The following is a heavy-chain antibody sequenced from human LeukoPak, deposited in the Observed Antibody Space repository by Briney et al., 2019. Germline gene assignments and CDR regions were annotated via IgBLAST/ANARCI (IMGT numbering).Heavy chain of an antibody. CDR2: IRSKAYGGTT. J-gene: IGHJ4*02. D-gene: IGHD3-22*01. CDR1: GFTFGDYA. CDR3: TRGTYEDYYDSSGYYYSLIPDY. Sequence: PGGFLRLSCTASGFTFGDYAMSWVRQAPGKGLEWVGFIRSKAYGGTTEYAASVKGRFTISRDDSKSIAYLQMNSLKTEDTAVYYCTRGTYEDYYDSSGYYYSLIPDYWGQGTLVTVSS. V-gene: IGHV3-49*04.